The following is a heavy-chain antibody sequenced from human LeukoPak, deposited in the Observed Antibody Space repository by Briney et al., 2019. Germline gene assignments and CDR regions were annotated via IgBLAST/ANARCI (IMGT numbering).Heavy chain of an antibody. J-gene: IGHJ4*02. V-gene: IGHV5-51*01. Sequence: GESLKISCKGSGYGFTSYWIGWVRQMPGKGLEWMGIIYPGDSDTRYSPSFQGQVTISADKSISTAYLQWSSLKASDTAMYYCARLRTGGYSSRYVDYFDYWGQGTLVTVSS. CDR2: IYPGDSDT. CDR3: ARLRTGGYSSRYVDYFDY. CDR1: GYGFTSYW. D-gene: IGHD6-13*01.